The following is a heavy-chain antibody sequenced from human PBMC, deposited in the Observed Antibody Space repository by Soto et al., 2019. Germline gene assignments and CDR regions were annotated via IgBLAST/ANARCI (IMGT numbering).Heavy chain of an antibody. J-gene: IGHJ6*02. CDR2: INPSGGST. CDR1: GYTFTSYY. Sequence: ASVKVSCKASGYTFTSYYMHWVRQAPGQGLEWMGIINPSGGSTSYAQKFQGRVTMTRDTSTSTVYMELSSLRSEDTAVYYCARDGPHYYDSSGYSNAYYYSVMDVWGQGTTVTVSS. D-gene: IGHD3-22*01. CDR3: ARDGPHYYDSSGYSNAYYYSVMDV. V-gene: IGHV1-46*01.